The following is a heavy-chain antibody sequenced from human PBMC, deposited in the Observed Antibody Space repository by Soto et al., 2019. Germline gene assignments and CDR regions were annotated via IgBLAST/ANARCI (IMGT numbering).Heavy chain of an antibody. J-gene: IGHJ6*02. CDR3: AREGAAPYYYYGMDV. D-gene: IGHD6-6*01. Sequence: QVQLQESGPGLVKPSQTLSLTCTVSGGSISSGGYFWSWIRQHPGTGLEWIGFTYYSGSTYYNPSLKRRVTISVDTSKNQFSLKLSSVTAAETAVYYCAREGAAPYYYYGMDVWGQGTTVTVSS. V-gene: IGHV4-31*03. CDR2: TYYSGST. CDR1: GGSISSGGYF.